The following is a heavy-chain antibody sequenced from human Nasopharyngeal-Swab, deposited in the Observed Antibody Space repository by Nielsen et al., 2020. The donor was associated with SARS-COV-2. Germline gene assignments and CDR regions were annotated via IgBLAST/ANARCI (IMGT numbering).Heavy chain of an antibody. CDR1: GYTFTSYA. CDR2: INTNTGNP. CDR3: ARGYSSGWYDGWGDNPDMIDY. Sequence: ASVQVSCKASGYTFTSYAMNWVRQAPGQGLEWMGWINTNTGNPTYAQGFTGRFVFSLDTSVSTAYLQISSLKAEDTAVYYCARGYSSGWYDGWGDNPDMIDYWGQGTLVTVSS. V-gene: IGHV7-4-1*02. J-gene: IGHJ4*02. D-gene: IGHD6-19*01.